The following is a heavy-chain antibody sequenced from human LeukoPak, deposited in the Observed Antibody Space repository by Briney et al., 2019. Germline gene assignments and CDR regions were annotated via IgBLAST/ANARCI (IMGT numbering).Heavy chain of an antibody. J-gene: IGHJ4*02. D-gene: IGHD5-12*01. CDR3: ARRPLPSTLATVQLDY. CDR2: ISFDGRNK. Sequence: PGGSLRLSCAASGFTFNTYATHWVRQAPGKGLEWVAVISFDGRNKYYTDSVEGRFTISRDNSKNTLYLQMNSLREDDTAMYYCARRPLPSTLATVQLDYWGQGTLVTVSP. V-gene: IGHV3-30*04. CDR1: GFTFNTYA.